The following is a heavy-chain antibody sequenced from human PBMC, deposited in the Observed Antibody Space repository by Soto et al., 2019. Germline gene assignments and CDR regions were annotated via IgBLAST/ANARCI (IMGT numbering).Heavy chain of an antibody. D-gene: IGHD1-26*01. CDR3: ARTPRGQWELPYYYYGMDV. CDR1: GFTFSSYA. J-gene: IGHJ6*02. Sequence: QVQLVESGGGVVQPGRSLRLSCAASGFTFSSYAMHWVRQAPGKGLEWVAVISYDGSNKYYADSVKGRFTISRDNSKNTLYLQMNRLRAEDTAVYYCARTPRGQWELPYYYYGMDVWGQGTTVTVS. V-gene: IGHV3-30-3*01. CDR2: ISYDGSNK.